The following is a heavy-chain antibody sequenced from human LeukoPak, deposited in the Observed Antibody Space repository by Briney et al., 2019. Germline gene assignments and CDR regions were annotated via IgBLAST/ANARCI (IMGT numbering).Heavy chain of an antibody. D-gene: IGHD1-26*01. CDR1: GGSISSGDYY. CDR2: IYYSGST. J-gene: IGHJ4*02. CDR3: ARGFLAGATTPDY. Sequence: SETLSLTCTVSGGSISSGDYYWSWIRQPPGKGLEWIGYIYYSGSTYYNPSLKSRVTISVDTSKNQFSLKLSSVTAADTAVYYCARGFLAGATTPDYWGQGTLVTVSS. V-gene: IGHV4-30-4*08.